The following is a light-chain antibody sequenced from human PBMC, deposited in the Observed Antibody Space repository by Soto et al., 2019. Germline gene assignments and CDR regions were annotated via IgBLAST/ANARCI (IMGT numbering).Light chain of an antibody. J-gene: IGLJ1*01. V-gene: IGLV2-14*03. Sequence: QSALTQPASVCGSPGQSIAITCTGTSRDVGAYNFVSWYQHHPGKAPKLMISDVASRPSGVSNRFSGTKFGNTATLTISGFQAEYEAEYYCISLTNNNTYVFGTGTKLTVL. CDR2: DVA. CDR3: ISLTNNNTYV. CDR1: SRDVGAYNF.